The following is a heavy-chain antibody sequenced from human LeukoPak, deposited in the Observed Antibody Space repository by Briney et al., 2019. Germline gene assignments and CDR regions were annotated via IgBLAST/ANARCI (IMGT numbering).Heavy chain of an antibody. D-gene: IGHD5-24*01. V-gene: IGHV3-9*01. J-gene: IGHJ1*01. CDR3: AKVEQRWLKPEYFQH. CDR1: GFTFDDYA. CDR2: ISWNSGSI. Sequence: GGSLRLSCAASGFTFDDYAMHWVRQAPGKGLEWVSGISWNSGSIGYADSVKGRFTIYRDNAKNSLYLQMNSLRAEDTALYYCAKVEQRWLKPEYFQHWGQGTLVTVSS.